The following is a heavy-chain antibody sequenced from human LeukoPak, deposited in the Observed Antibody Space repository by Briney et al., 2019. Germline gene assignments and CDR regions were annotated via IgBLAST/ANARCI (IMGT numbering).Heavy chain of an antibody. V-gene: IGHV1-69*04. CDR1: GGTFSSYA. CDR3: AKMQLGYCSGGSCLGFDY. Sequence: SVKVSCKASGGTFSSYAISWVRQAPGQGLEWMGRIIPILGIANYAQKFQGRVTITADKSTSTAYMELSSLRSEDTAVYYCAKMQLGYCSGGSCLGFDYGARDPWSPSP. D-gene: IGHD2-15*01. CDR2: IIPILGIA. J-gene: IGHJ4*02.